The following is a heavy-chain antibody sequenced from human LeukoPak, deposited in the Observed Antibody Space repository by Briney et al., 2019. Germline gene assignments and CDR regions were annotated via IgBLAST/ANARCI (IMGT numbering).Heavy chain of an antibody. CDR2: IYTSGST. CDR3: ARDRREYYDSSGYYWVNDY. CDR1: GGSISRYY. J-gene: IGHJ4*02. V-gene: IGHV4-4*07. Sequence: SETLSLTCTVSGGSISRYYWRWIRQPAGKGLEWIGRIYTSGSTNYNPSLKSRVTMSVDTSKNQFSLKLSSVTAADTAVYYCARDRREYYDSSGYYWVNDYWGQGTLVTVSS. D-gene: IGHD3-22*01.